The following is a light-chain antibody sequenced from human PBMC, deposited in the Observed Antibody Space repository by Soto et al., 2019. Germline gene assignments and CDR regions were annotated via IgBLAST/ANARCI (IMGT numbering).Light chain of an antibody. J-gene: IGKJ1*01. Sequence: EIGITRSPPSLSFFLLQTSSLSCMASQSVSSNLAWYQQKPGQAPRLLIYGASTRATGIPARFSGSGSGTEFTLTISSLQSEDFAVYYCQQYGSSPWTFGQGTKVDIK. V-gene: IGKV3-15*01. CDR1: QSVSSN. CDR2: GAS. CDR3: QQYGSSPWT.